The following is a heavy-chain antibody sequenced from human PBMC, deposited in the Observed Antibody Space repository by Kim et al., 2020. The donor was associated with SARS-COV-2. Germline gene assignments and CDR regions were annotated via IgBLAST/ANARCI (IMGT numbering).Heavy chain of an antibody. CDR3: AKFYSNYESDYYYYYYMDV. D-gene: IGHD4-4*01. J-gene: IGHJ6*03. Sequence: GRFTISRDNSKNTLYLQMNSLRAEDTAVYYCAKFYSNYESDYYYYYYMDVWGKGTTVTVSS. V-gene: IGHV3-33*06.